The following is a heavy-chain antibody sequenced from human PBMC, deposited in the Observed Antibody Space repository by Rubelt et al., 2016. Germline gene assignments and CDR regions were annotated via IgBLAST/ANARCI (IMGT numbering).Heavy chain of an antibody. CDR3: ARSDSSGYYFVY. D-gene: IGHD3-22*01. Sequence: QVQLQESGPGLVEPSETLSLTCNVSGDSVSSYYWSWIRQPPGKGLEWIGYIYYSGSTTYNPSLKSRVTISLDTSKNQFSLIMSFVSAADTAMYYGARSDSSGYYFVYWGPGTRVTVSS. CDR1: GDSVSSYY. J-gene: IGHJ4*02. CDR2: IYYSGST. V-gene: IGHV4-59*02.